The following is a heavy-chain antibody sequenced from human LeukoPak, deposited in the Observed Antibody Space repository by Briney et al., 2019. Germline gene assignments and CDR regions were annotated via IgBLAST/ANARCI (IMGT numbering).Heavy chain of an antibody. CDR2: IYSNNT. J-gene: IGHJ4*02. CDR3: ARRAGAYSHPYDY. D-gene: IGHD4/OR15-4a*01. CDR1: GFTVSSNS. V-gene: IGHV3-53*01. Sequence: GGSLRLSCTVSGFTVSSNSMSWVRQAPGKGLEWVSFIYSNNTHYSDSVKGRFTISRDNSKNTLYLQMNSLRAEDTAAYYCARRAGAYSHPYDYWGQGTLVTVSS.